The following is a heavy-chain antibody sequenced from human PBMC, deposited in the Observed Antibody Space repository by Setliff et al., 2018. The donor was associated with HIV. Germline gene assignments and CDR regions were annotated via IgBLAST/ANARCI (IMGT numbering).Heavy chain of an antibody. J-gene: IGHJ4*02. Sequence: GASVKVSCKASGYTFNTHNIHWVRQAPGQGLEWMGVIKPSDETTYAQTLQGRVTLTRDTSASTVYMDLSSLTSEDTAVYFCARGPPGSSRYIYFDSWGQGTPVTVSS. CDR2: IKPSDET. CDR1: GYTFNTHN. CDR3: ARGPPGSSRYIYFDS. D-gene: IGHD6-13*01. V-gene: IGHV1-46*02.